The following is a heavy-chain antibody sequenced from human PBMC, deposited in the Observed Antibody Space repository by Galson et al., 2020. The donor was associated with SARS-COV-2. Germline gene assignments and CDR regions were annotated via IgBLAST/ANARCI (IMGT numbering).Heavy chain of an antibody. CDR1: GFAFSNFA. Sequence: GESLKISCAASGFAFSNFAIHWVRQAPGKGLEWVAVISFDGIHKTYEDSVRGRFTLSRDNSKNTVYLQMNSLRGEDTAVYYCARDIGESKNGFKRLVCCVQVTLVFVSS. CDR3: ARDIGESKNGFKRLVC. J-gene: IGHJ4*02. D-gene: IGHD2-8*01. CDR2: ISFDGIHK. V-gene: IGHV3-30-3*01.